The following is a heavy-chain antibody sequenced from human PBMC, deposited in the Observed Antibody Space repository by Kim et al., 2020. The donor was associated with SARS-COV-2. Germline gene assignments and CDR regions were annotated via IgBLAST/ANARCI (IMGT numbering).Heavy chain of an antibody. V-gene: IGHV3-11*01. D-gene: IGHD6-19*01. CDR1: GFTFSDYY. Sequence: GGSLRLSCAAYGFTFSDYYMSWIRQAPGKGLEWVSYISSSGSTIYYADSVKGRFTISRDNAKNSLYLQMNSLRAEDTAVYYCARVPYSSGWHLGAFDIWGQGTMVTVSS. J-gene: IGHJ3*02. CDR2: ISSSGSTI. CDR3: ARVPYSSGWHLGAFDI.